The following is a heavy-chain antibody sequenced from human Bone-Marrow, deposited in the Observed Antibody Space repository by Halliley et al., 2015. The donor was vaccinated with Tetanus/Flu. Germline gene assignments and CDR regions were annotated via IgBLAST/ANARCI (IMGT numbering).Heavy chain of an antibody. CDR2: DGRKK. Sequence: DGRKKFYADSVKGRFTISRNNSENTVFLQMNSLRAEDTAVYFCARDVDFAVLRGYRYGMGVWGRGTTVAV. CDR3: ARDVDFAVLRGYRYGMGV. D-gene: IGHD3-3*01. V-gene: IGHV3-33*01. J-gene: IGHJ6*02.